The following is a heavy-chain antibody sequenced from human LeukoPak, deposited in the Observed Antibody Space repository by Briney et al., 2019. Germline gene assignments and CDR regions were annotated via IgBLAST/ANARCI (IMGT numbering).Heavy chain of an antibody. Sequence: PGGSLRLSCAASGFTFSSYGMSWVRQAPGKGLEWVSAISGSGGSTYYADSVKGRFTISRDNSKNTLYLQMNSLRAEDTAVYYCARGGGYSYGPHFDYWGQGTLVTVSS. CDR2: ISGSGGST. CDR3: ARGGGYSYGPHFDY. CDR1: GFTFSSYG. J-gene: IGHJ4*02. V-gene: IGHV3-23*01. D-gene: IGHD5-18*01.